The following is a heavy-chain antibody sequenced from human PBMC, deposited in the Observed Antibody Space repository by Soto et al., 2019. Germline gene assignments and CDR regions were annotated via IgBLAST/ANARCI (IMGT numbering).Heavy chain of an antibody. D-gene: IGHD3-3*01. J-gene: IGHJ6*02. Sequence: GGSLRLSCVASGFTFSNAWMSWVRQAPGKGLEWVGRIKSKTDGGTTDYAAPVKGRFTISRDDSKNTLYLQMNSLKTEDTAVYYCTTKGTNFWSYYYYYYGMDVWGQGTMVTVSS. CDR2: IKSKTDGGTT. V-gene: IGHV3-15*01. CDR1: GFTFSNAW. CDR3: TTKGTNFWSYYYYYYGMDV.